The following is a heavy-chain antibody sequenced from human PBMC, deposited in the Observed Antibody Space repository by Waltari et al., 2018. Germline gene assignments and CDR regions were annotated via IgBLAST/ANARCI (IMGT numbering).Heavy chain of an antibody. Sequence: QVQLVQSGAEVKKPGASVKVSCKASGYTFTSYEINWVRQATGQGLEWMGWMNPNSGNTGYAQKFQGRVTITRNTSISTAYMELSSLRSDDTAVYYCARDNWVGATTGYYYGMDVWGQGTTVTVSS. D-gene: IGHD1-26*01. J-gene: IGHJ6*02. CDR2: MNPNSGNT. CDR3: ARDNWVGATTGYYYGMDV. V-gene: IGHV1-8*03. CDR1: GYTFTSYE.